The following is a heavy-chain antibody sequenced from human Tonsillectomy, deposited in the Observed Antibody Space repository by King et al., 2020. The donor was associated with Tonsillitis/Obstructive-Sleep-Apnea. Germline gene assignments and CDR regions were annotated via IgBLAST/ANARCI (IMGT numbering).Heavy chain of an antibody. Sequence: VQLVESGGGLVQPGGSLRLSCAASGFTFSNYEMNWVRQAPGKGLEWVSYISTSGLTIYYADSVKGRFTISRDNANKSLYLQMNSRRAEDTAVYYCARGNYDFWSGYYPDLNYYYYMDVWGKGPTVTVSS. CDR2: ISTSGLTI. J-gene: IGHJ6*03. V-gene: IGHV3-48*03. D-gene: IGHD3-3*01. CDR1: GFTFSNYE. CDR3: ARGNYDFWSGYYPDLNYYYYMDV.